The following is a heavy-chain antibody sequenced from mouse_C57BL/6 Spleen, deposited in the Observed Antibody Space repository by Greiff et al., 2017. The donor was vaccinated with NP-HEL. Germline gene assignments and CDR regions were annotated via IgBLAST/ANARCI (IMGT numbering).Heavy chain of an antibody. CDR3: ARTRNYVSVAMDY. Sequence: VKLVESGAELVKPGASVKISCKASGYAFSSYWMNWVKQRPGKGLEWIGQIYPGDGDTNYNGKFKGKATLTADKSSSTAYMQLSSLTSEDSAVYFCARTRNYVSVAMDYWGQGTSVTVSS. V-gene: IGHV1-80*01. J-gene: IGHJ4*01. D-gene: IGHD1-1*01. CDR1: GYAFSSYW. CDR2: IYPGDGDT.